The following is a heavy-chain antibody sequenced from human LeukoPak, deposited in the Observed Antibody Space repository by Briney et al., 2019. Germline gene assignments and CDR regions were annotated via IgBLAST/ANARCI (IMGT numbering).Heavy chain of an antibody. CDR1: GFTFSSYS. V-gene: IGHV3-48*01. CDR2: INSSSSTI. J-gene: IGHJ4*02. D-gene: IGHD2-21*01. CDR3: ARDSPFIPFDY. Sequence: GGSLRLSCAASGFTFSSYSMNWVRQAPGKGLEWVSYINSSSSTIYYADSVKGRFTISRDNAKNSLYLQMNSLRAEDTAVYYCARDSPFIPFDYWGQGTLVTVSS.